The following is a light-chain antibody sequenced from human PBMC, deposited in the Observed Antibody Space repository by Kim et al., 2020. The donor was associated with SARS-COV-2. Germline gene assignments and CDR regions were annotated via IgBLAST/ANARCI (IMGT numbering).Light chain of an antibody. Sequence: SYELTQPPSVSVSPGQTASITCSGDKLGDKYACWYQQKPGQSPVLVIYQDSKRPSGIPERFSGSNSWNTATLTISGTHAMDEADYYFQAWDSSTVV. CDR3: QAWDSSTVV. CDR1: KLGDKY. CDR2: QDS. V-gene: IGLV3-1*01. J-gene: IGLJ2*01.